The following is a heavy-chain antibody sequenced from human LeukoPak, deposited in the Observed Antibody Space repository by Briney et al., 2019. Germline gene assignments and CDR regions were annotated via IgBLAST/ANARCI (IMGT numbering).Heavy chain of an antibody. CDR1: VGSISSYY. J-gene: IGHJ6*02. D-gene: IGHD1-26*01. Sequence: SETLSLICTVSVGSISSYYWSWIRQPPGKGLEWIGYIYYSGSTNYNPSLKSRVTISVDTSKNQFSLKLSSVTAADTAVYYCAGGSYYYYGMDVWGQGTTVTVSS. CDR2: IYYSGST. CDR3: AGGSYYYYGMDV. V-gene: IGHV4-59*08.